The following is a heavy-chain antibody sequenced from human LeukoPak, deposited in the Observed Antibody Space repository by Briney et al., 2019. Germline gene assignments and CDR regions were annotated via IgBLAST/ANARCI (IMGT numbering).Heavy chain of an antibody. Sequence: SQTLSLTCAVSGGSVSSGSYYWSWIRQPPGKGLEWIGYIYYSGSTNYNPSLKGRVTISVDTSKNQFSLKLSSVTAADTAVYYCARTGGYSYGFLDYWGQGTLVTVSS. V-gene: IGHV4-61*01. CDR1: GGSVSSGSYY. J-gene: IGHJ4*02. D-gene: IGHD5-18*01. CDR2: IYYSGST. CDR3: ARTGGYSYGFLDY.